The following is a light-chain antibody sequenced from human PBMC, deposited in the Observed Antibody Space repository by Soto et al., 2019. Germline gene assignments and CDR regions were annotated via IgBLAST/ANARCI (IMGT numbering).Light chain of an antibody. V-gene: IGKV3-20*01. CDR2: AAS. J-gene: IGKJ1*01. CDR3: QQCGSSPIT. Sequence: VTTQSPATLSVSPGERATLSCRASQSANNNLAWYQQKPGQAPRLLIYAASSRATGVPDRFSGSGSGTDFTLTISRLEPEDFAVYYCQQCGSSPITFGQGTKVDIK. CDR1: QSANNN.